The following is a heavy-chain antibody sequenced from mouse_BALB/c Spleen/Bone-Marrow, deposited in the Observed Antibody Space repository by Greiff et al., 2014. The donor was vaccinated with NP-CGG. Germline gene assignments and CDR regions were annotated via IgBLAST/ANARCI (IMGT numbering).Heavy chain of an antibody. J-gene: IGHJ2*01. CDR1: GYTFTNFW. CDR2: IHPGDGDT. CDR3: ARVYYGNLDY. V-gene: IGHV1-80*01. D-gene: IGHD2-1*01. Sequence: QVQLQQSGAELVRPGSSVKISCKASGYTFTNFWMNWVKQRPGQGLEWIGQIHPGDGDTNNNGKFKGKATLTTDKSSSTAYMQLSSLSSEDSAVCFCARVYYGNLDYWGQGTTLTVSS.